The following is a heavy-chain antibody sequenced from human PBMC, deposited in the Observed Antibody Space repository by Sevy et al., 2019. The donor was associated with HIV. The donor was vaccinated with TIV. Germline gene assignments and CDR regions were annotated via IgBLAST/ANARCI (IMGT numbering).Heavy chain of an antibody. D-gene: IGHD2-15*01. CDR3: AREGGYPEDWYYDL. Sequence: GGSLRLSCIASGFTCSSYSMHWVRQAPGKELEFVSVIDSKGGTIYYANSVKGRFTIPRENSKNTLYLQMGSLRADDMAVYYCAREGGYPEDWYYDLCGRGTLVTVSS. CDR2: IDSKGGTI. V-gene: IGHV3-64*01. J-gene: IGHJ2*01. CDR1: GFTCSSYS.